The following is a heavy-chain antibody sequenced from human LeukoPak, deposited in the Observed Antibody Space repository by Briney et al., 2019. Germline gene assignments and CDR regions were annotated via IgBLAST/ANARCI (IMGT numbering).Heavy chain of an antibody. D-gene: IGHD2-2*01. J-gene: IGHJ4*02. V-gene: IGHV4-34*01. CDR1: GGSFSGYY. Sequence: SETLSLTCAVYGGSFSGYYWSWIRQPPGKGLEWIGETNHSGSTNYNPSLKGRVTISVDTSKNQFSLKLSSVTAADTAVYYCATAYCSSTSCITKKRYYFDYWGQGTLVTVSS. CDR2: TNHSGST. CDR3: ATAYCSSTSCITKKRYYFDY.